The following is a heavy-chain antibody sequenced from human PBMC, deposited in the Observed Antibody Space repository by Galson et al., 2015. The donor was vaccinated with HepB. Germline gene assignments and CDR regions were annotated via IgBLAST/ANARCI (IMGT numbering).Heavy chain of an antibody. V-gene: IGHV3-23*01. CDR3: APHHLITIFGAPGDY. Sequence: SLRLSCAASGFTFSSYAMSWVRQAPGKGLEWVSAISGSGGSTYYADSVKGRFTISRDNSKNTLYLQMNSLRAEGTAVYYCAPHHLITIFGAPGDYWGQGTLVTVSS. CDR1: GFTFSSYA. D-gene: IGHD3-3*01. J-gene: IGHJ4*02. CDR2: ISGSGGST.